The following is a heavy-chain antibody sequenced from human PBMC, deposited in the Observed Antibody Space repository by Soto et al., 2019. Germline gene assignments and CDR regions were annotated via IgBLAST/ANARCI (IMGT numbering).Heavy chain of an antibody. J-gene: IGHJ4*02. V-gene: IGHV5-51*01. CDR1: GYTFTDYW. CDR2: IYPGDSDT. Sequence: LGESLKISCKASGYTFTDYWIAWVRQKPGKGLEWMGIIYPGDSDTRYSPSFQGQVTISGDKSISTVYLQWSSLKASDTAMYYCARYHDSRFWNGSKYIWGQGTLVTVSS. CDR3: ARYHDSRFWNGSKYI. D-gene: IGHD3-3*01.